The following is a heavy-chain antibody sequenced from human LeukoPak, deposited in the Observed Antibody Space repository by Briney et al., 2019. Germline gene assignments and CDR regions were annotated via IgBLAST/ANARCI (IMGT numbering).Heavy chain of an antibody. Sequence: PSETLSLTCSVSGGSVTSDYWSWVRQSPGKGLEWIGYIYYRGSTNYNPSLKSRATISVDTSKNQISLKLSSVTAADTAMYYCARQSALFDYWGQGILVTVSS. J-gene: IGHJ4*02. CDR3: ARQSALFDY. CDR1: GGSVTSDY. V-gene: IGHV4-59*02. CDR2: IYYRGST. D-gene: IGHD6-25*01.